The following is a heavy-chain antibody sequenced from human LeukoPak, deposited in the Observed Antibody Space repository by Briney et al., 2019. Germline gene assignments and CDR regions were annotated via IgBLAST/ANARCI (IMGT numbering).Heavy chain of an antibody. V-gene: IGHV4-34*01. J-gene: IGHJ5*02. CDR2: INHSGNA. Sequence: SETLSLTCAVYGGSSSDYYWSWIRQPPGKGLEWIGEINHSGNANYNPSLKSRVTISVDTSKNQFSLKLNSVTAADTAVFYCARHLTRHYYYVSGSYLMTNWFDPWGQGTLVTVSS. CDR1: GGSSSDYY. CDR3: ARHLTRHYYYVSGSYLMTNWFDP. D-gene: IGHD3-10*01.